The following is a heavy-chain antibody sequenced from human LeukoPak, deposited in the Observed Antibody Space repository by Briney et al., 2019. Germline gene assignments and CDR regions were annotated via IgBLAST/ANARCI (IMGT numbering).Heavy chain of an antibody. CDR3: AKEEEWLRQYYFHY. D-gene: IGHD5-12*01. Sequence: GGSLRLSCAASGFTFSTYDMSWVRQAPGKGLEWVSAISGSGGGTYYADSVKGRFTISRDNSKNTLYLQMNSLRAEDTAVYYCAKEEEWLRQYYFHYWGQGTLVTVSS. J-gene: IGHJ4*02. V-gene: IGHV3-23*01. CDR2: ISGSGGGT. CDR1: GFTFSTYD.